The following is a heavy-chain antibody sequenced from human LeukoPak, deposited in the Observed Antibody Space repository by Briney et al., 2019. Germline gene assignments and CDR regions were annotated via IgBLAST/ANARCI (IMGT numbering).Heavy chain of an antibody. D-gene: IGHD3-9*01. J-gene: IGHJ5*02. Sequence: SETLSLTCTVSGGSITSSYWSWIRQSPGKGLEWIGYIHYTGSTNYNPSLKSRVTMLIDTSKNQFSLKLSSVTAADTAVYYCARGRYSAVDNWFDPWGQGTLVTVSS. CDR2: IHYTGST. V-gene: IGHV4-59*01. CDR1: GGSITSSY. CDR3: ARGRYSAVDNWFDP.